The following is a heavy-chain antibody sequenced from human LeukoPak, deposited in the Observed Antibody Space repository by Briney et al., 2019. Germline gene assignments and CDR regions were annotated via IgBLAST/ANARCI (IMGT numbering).Heavy chain of an antibody. CDR2: IYTSGST. CDR1: GGSISSYY. Sequence: SETLSLTCTVSGGSISSYYWSWIRQPAGKGLEWIGRIYTSGSTNYNPSLKSRVTMSVDTSNNQFSLKLSSVTAADTAVYYCARDDYYDSSGYYYGAFDIWGQGTMVTVSS. CDR3: ARDDYYDSSGYYYGAFDI. D-gene: IGHD3-22*01. J-gene: IGHJ3*02. V-gene: IGHV4-4*07.